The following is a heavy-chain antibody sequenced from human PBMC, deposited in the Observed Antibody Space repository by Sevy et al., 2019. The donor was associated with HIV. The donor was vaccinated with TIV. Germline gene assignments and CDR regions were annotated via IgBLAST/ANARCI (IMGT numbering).Heavy chain of an antibody. CDR1: GFTFSSYG. J-gene: IGHJ6*02. CDR2: ISDDGSNK. D-gene: IGHD5-12*01. CDR3: ARARWLRLHHDDSYYYGMDV. Sequence: GGSLRLSCAASGFTFSSYGVHWVRQAPGKGLEWVAVISDDGSNKYCADSVKGRFTNSRDNSKNTLYLQMNSLRPEDTAVYYCARARWLRLHHDDSYYYGMDVWGQGTTVTVSS. V-gene: IGHV3-30-3*01.